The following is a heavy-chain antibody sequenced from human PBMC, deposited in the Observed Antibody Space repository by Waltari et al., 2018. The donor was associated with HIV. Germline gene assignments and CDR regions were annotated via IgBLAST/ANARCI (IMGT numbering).Heavy chain of an antibody. J-gene: IGHJ4*02. CDR2: IIPIFGTS. V-gene: IGHV1-69*12. D-gene: IGHD6-6*01. CDR3: ARVSEIYSSSSGAFDY. Sequence: QVQLVQSGPEVKKPGSSVKDSCKAAGGTFRSYGITWVRQAPGQVLEWMGGIIPIFGTSNYAQKFQGRVTITADESTSTVYMELSSLRSEDTAVYYCARVSEIYSSSSGAFDYWGQGTLVTVSS. CDR1: GGTFRSYG.